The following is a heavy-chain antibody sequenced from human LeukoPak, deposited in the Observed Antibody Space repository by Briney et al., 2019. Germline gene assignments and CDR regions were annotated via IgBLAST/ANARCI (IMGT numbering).Heavy chain of an antibody. CDR3: VRTGTFNWFDH. D-gene: IGHD1-1*01. CDR1: GFSFDAYT. Sequence: GSLSLSCAASGFSFDAYTMSWVRQAPGKGLEWVSGNTWNGGDTGSADSVQGRFTSSRDNAKNSLYLHMTSLRAEDTAFYYCVRTGTFNWFDHWGRGTLVTVSS. V-gene: IGHV3-20*04. J-gene: IGHJ5*02. CDR2: NTWNGGDT.